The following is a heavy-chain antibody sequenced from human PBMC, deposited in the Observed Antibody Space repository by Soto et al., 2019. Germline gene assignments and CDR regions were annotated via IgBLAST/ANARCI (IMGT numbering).Heavy chain of an antibody. CDR3: TTQWELLPYYFDY. Sequence: PXASLRLPCAASGFTFSSNYTSWVRQAPGKGLEWVSVIYSGGSTYYADSVKGRFTISRDNSKNTLYLQMNSLKTEDTAVYYCTTQWELLPYYFDYWGHGTRGTSPQ. J-gene: IGHJ4*01. CDR2: IYSGGST. CDR1: GFTFSSNY. D-gene: IGHD1-26*01. V-gene: IGHV3-53*01.